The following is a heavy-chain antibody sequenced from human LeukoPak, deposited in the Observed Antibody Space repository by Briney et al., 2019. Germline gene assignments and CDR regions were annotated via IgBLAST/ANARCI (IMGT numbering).Heavy chain of an antibody. CDR3: ARDLYCGGDCYPNDAFDI. CDR1: GYTFSDYY. V-gene: IGHV1-2*02. D-gene: IGHD2-21*02. Sequence: ASVTVSCTASGYTFSDYYLHWVRQAPGLGLEWMGWINPNSGGTNYAQKFQGRVTMTRDTSISTAYMELSRLRSDDTAVYYCARDLYCGGDCYPNDAFDIWGQGTMVTVSS. J-gene: IGHJ3*02. CDR2: INPNSGGT.